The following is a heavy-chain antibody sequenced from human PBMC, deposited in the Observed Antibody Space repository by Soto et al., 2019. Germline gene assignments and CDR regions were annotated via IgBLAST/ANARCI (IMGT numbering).Heavy chain of an antibody. Sequence: XGSLRLSCAASGFTFSNYWMTWVRQAPGKGLEWVANIKGDGILKYYMDSVKGRFIISRDNAKNSLHLQMNSLRAEDTAVYYCARYESSGPAVWWGQGTLVTVSS. V-gene: IGHV3-7*01. CDR1: GFTFSNYW. CDR3: ARYESSGPAVW. CDR2: IKGDGILK. D-gene: IGHD3-22*01. J-gene: IGHJ4*02.